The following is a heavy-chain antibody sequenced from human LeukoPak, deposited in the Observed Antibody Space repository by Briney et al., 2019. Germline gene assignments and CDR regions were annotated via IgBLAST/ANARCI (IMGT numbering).Heavy chain of an antibody. CDR3: AKQGAVRQDYYMDV. V-gene: IGHV1-69*06. Sequence: SVNVSCKASGGSFSSYAITWVRQAPGQGLEWMGRIIPIFGTPTYAQKFQGRVTITADMGSSTAYLELTSLTSEDTARYFCAKQGAVRQDYYMDVWGSGTTVTVFS. CDR1: GGSFSSYA. J-gene: IGHJ6*03. CDR2: IIPIFGTP. D-gene: IGHD3-16*01.